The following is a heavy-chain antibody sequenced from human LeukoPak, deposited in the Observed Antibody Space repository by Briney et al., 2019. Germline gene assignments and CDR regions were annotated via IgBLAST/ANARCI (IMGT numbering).Heavy chain of an antibody. Sequence: SQTLSLTCTVSGGSISSGSYYWSWIRQPAGKGLEWIGRIYTSGSTNYNPSLKSRVTISVDTSKNQFSLKLSSVTAADTAVYYCARAGMATVEFDYWGQGTLVTVSS. J-gene: IGHJ4*02. V-gene: IGHV4-61*02. CDR1: GGSISSGSYY. CDR2: IYTSGST. D-gene: IGHD5-24*01. CDR3: ARAGMATVEFDY.